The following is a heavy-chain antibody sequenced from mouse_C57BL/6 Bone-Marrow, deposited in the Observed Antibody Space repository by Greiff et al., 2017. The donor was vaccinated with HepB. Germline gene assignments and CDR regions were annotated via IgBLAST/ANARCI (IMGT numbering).Heavy chain of an antibody. Sequence: VQLQQSGSALRSPGSSVKLSCKDFDSEVFPIAYMSWVRQKPGHGFEWIGGILPSIGRTIYGEKFEDKATLDADTLSNTAYLELNSLTSEDSAIYYCARPEIYYDYDGGFAYWGQGTLVTVSA. CDR1: DSEVFPIAY. CDR2: ILPSIGRT. V-gene: IGHV15-2*01. J-gene: IGHJ3*01. CDR3: ARPEIYYDYDGGFAY. D-gene: IGHD2-4*01.